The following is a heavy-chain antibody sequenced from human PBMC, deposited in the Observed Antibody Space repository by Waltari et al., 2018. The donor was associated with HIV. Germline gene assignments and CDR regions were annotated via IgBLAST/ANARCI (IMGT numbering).Heavy chain of an antibody. CDR1: GDTFSKYA. CDR2: INPMFATT. CDR3: ARTMRLAGYYNGMDV. Sequence: QVQLVQSGAEVRTPGSSVKVSCKTSGDTFSKYAITWVRQAPGQGLEWMGGINPMFATTHYAQHFQDRVTISADETTDTAYMELSRLRSQDIAVYYCARTMRLAGYYNGMDVWGQGTTVTVS. V-gene: IGHV1-69*01. J-gene: IGHJ6*02. D-gene: IGHD3-22*01.